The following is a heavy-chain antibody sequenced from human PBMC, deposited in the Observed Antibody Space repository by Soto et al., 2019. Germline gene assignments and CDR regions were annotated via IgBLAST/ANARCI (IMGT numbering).Heavy chain of an antibody. V-gene: IGHV1-69*13. J-gene: IGHJ5*02. CDR1: GGTFSSYA. D-gene: IGHD4-17*01. CDR2: IIPIFGTA. Sequence: SVKVSCKASGGTFSSYAISWVLQAPGQGLEWMGGIIPIFGTANYAQKFQGRVTITADESTSTAYMELSSLRSEDTAVYYCARDQADGVWFDPWGQGTLVTVSS. CDR3: ARDQADGVWFDP.